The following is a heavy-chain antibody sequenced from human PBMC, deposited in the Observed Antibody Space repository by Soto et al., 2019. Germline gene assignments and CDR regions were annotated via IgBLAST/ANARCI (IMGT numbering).Heavy chain of an antibody. CDR1: GFTVSSNY. CDR3: ARGTYCSGGSCYWGGYFQH. D-gene: IGHD2-15*01. Sequence: EVQLVESGGGLVQPGGSLRLSCAASGFTVSSNYMSWVRQAPGKGLERVSVIYSGGSTYYADSVKGRFTISRHNSKNTLYLQMNSLRVEDTAVYYCARGTYCSGGSCYWGGYFQHWGQGTLVTVSS. J-gene: IGHJ1*01. CDR2: IYSGGST. V-gene: IGHV3-53*04.